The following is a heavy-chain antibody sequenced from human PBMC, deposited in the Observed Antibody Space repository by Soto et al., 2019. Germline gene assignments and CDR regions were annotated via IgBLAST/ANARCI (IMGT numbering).Heavy chain of an antibody. CDR3: ARDSWADSSSPFDY. J-gene: IGHJ4*02. D-gene: IGHD6-6*01. CDR1: GFTFSSYA. CDR2: ISYDGSNK. Sequence: QVQLVESGGGVVQPGRSLRLSCAASGFTFSSYAMHWVRQAPGKGLEWVAVISYDGSNKYYADSVKGRFTISRDNSKNTLYLQMNSLRAEDTAVYYCARDSWADSSSPFDYWGQGTLVTVSS. V-gene: IGHV3-30-3*01.